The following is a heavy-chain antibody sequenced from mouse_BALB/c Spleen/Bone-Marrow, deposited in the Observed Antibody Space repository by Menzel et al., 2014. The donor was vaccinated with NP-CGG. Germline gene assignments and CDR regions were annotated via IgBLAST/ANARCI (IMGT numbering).Heavy chain of an antibody. Sequence: EVQLQESGAELVKPGASVKLSCTASGFNIKDTYMHWVKQRPEQGLEWIGRIDPANGNTKYDPKFQGKATITADTSSHIAYLQLSSLTSEDTAVYYCASYDYGYYFDYWGQGTTLTVSS. CDR1: GFNIKDTY. J-gene: IGHJ2*01. CDR2: IDPANGNT. CDR3: ASYDYGYYFDY. D-gene: IGHD2-4*01. V-gene: IGHV14-3*02.